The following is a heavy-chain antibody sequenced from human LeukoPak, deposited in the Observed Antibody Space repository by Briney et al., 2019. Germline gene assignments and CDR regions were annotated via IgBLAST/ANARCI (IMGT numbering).Heavy chain of an antibody. D-gene: IGHD4-23*01. J-gene: IGHJ6*03. V-gene: IGHV3-23*01. CDR1: GFTFSSYA. CDR2: ISGSGGST. Sequence: PGGSLRLSCAASGFTFSSYAMSWVRQAPGKGLEWVSAISGSGGSTYYADSVKGRFTISRDNSKNTLYLQMNSLRAEDTAVYYCAKSHRVVTTTNYYYYYYMDVWGKGTTVTVSS. CDR3: AKSHRVVTTTNYYYYYYMDV.